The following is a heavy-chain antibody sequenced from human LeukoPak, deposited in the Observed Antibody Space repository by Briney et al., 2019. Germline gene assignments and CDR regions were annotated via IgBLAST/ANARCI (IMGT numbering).Heavy chain of an antibody. V-gene: IGHV4-59*01. J-gene: IGHJ6*03. CDR3: ARSITMVRGGFYYYYMDV. CDR1: GGSISSYY. Sequence: SETLSLTCTVSGGSISSYYWSWIRQPPGKGLEWIGYIYYSGSTNYNPSLKSRVTISVDTSKNQFSLRLSSVTAADTAVYYCARSITMVRGGFYYYYMDVWGKGTTVTVSS. D-gene: IGHD3-10*01. CDR2: IYYSGST.